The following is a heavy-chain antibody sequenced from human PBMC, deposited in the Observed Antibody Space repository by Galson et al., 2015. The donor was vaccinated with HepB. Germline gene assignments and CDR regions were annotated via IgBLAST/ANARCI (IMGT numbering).Heavy chain of an antibody. D-gene: IGHD5-18*01. CDR3: ARVALVDTAMEGPFDY. J-gene: IGHJ4*01. CDR1: GFTFSSYW. CDR2: INSDGSST. V-gene: IGHV3-74*01. Sequence: SLRLSCAASGFTFSSYWMHWVRQAPGKGLVWVPRINSDGSSTSYADSVKGRFTISRDNAKNTLYLQMNSLRAEDTAVYYCARVALVDTAMEGPFDYWGQGTLVTVSS.